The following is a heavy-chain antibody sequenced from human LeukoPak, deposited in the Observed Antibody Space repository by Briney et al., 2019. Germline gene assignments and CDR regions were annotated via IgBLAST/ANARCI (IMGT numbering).Heavy chain of an antibody. J-gene: IGHJ4*02. D-gene: IGHD4-17*01. CDR1: GFTFSTYS. CDR3: AKVDGDYYY. V-gene: IGHV3-48*04. Sequence: GGSLRLSCAASGFTFSTYSMNWVRQAPGKGLEWVSYISSSSSTIYYADSVKGRFTISRDNAKNSLYLQMNSLRAEDTAVYYCAKVDGDYYYWGQGTLVTVSS. CDR2: ISSSSSTI.